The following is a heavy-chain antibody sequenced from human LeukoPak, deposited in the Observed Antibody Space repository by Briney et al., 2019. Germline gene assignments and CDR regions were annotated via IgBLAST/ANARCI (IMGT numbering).Heavy chain of an antibody. CDR1: GGSISSYF. J-gene: IGHJ6*02. CDR2: VYYRGGT. CDR3: ARHMTRAVPIPGTYYYAYAMDV. Sequence: SETSLTCTVSGGSISSYFWNWIRQSPGKGLEWVGYVYYRGGTNYNPSLKSRVTISVDTSKNQFSLELSSVTAADTAVYYCARHMTRAVPIPGTYYYAYAMDVWGQGTTVTVSS. V-gene: IGHV4-59*01. D-gene: IGHD6-13*01.